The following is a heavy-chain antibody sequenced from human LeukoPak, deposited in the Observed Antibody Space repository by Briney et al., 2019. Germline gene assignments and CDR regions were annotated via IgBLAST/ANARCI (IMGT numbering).Heavy chain of an antibody. J-gene: IGHJ4*02. V-gene: IGHV3-21*01. D-gene: IGHD5-18*01. Sequence: GGSLRLSCAASGFTFSSYSMNWVRQAPGKGLEWVSSISSSSSYIYYADSVKGRFTISRDNAKNSLYLQMNSLRAGDTAVYYCARDLSGIAGYTYGRGIDYWGQGTLVTVSS. CDR3: ARDLSGIAGYTYGRGIDY. CDR2: ISSSSSYI. CDR1: GFTFSSYS.